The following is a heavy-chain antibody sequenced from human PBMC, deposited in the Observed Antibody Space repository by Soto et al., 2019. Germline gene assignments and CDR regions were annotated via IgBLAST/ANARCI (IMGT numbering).Heavy chain of an antibody. V-gene: IGHV4-59*13. CDR2: IPYSGRT. CDR3: ARASSGRNYFDP. D-gene: IGHD1-7*01. CDR1: GGSINTYF. Sequence: QVQLQESGPGLVKPSETLSLTCSVSGGSINTYFWNWVRQSREKGLEWIGYIPYSGRTTYNPSLTSRVIISVDMSSNQGSLTLLSVTAVDTAVYYCARASSGRNYFDPWGQGALVTVSS. J-gene: IGHJ5*02.